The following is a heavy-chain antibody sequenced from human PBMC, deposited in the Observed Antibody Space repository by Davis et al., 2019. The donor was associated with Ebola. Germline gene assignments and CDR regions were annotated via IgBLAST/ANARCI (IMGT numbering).Heavy chain of an antibody. CDR2: INPNSGGT. CDR3: ARGGLDFWSGSFDY. V-gene: IGHV1-2*02. Sequence: ASVKVSCKASGYTFTGYYMHWVRQASGQGLEWMGWINPNSGGTNYAQKFQGRVTMTRDTSISTAYMELRRLRSDDTAVYYCARGGLDFWSGSFDYWGQGTLVTVSS. D-gene: IGHD3-3*01. CDR1: GYTFTGYY. J-gene: IGHJ4*02.